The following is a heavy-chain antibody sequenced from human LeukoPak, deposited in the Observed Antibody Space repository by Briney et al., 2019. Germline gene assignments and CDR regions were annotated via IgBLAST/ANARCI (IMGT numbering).Heavy chain of an antibody. Sequence: GGSLRLSCAASGFTFRNYAMHWVRQAPGKGLEWVAFIQYDGANKYYTDSVKGRFTVSRDNSKNTLYLQMNSLRADDTAVYYCAKGYNYGFFDYWGQGTLVTVSS. CDR2: IQYDGANK. CDR1: GFTFRNYA. CDR3: AKGYNYGFFDY. J-gene: IGHJ4*02. D-gene: IGHD5-18*01. V-gene: IGHV3-30*02.